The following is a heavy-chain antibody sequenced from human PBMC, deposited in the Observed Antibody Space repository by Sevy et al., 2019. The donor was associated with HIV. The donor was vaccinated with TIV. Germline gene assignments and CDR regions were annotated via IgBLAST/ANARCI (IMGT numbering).Heavy chain of an antibody. D-gene: IGHD6-13*01. Sequence: ASVKVSCKASGGTFSSYAISWVRQAPGQGLEWMGGITPIFGTANYAQKFQGRVTITADKSTSTAYMELSSLRSEDTAVYYCARFSSSTQVGAFDIWGQGTMVTVSS. J-gene: IGHJ3*02. CDR3: ARFSSSTQVGAFDI. CDR2: ITPIFGTA. V-gene: IGHV1-69*06. CDR1: GGTFSSYA.